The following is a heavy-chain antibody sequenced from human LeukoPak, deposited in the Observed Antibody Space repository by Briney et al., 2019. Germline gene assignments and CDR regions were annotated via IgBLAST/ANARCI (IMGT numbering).Heavy chain of an antibody. Sequence: GGSLRLSCAASGFTFNNYGMHWVRQAPGKGLEWVAFIRYNGNNQYYADSVKGRFTISRDNSKNTLYLQMNSLRAEDTAVYYCAGNFDWLLYGAFDIWGQGTMVTVSS. CDR2: IRYNGNNQ. V-gene: IGHV3-30*02. J-gene: IGHJ3*02. CDR3: AGNFDWLLYGAFDI. D-gene: IGHD3-9*01. CDR1: GFTFNNYG.